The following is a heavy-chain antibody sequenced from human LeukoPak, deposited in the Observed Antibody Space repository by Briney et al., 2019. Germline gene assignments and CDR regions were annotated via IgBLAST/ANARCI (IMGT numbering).Heavy chain of an antibody. D-gene: IGHD7-27*01. V-gene: IGHV4-4*09. Sequence: TSETLSLTCTVSGGPISSNYWSWIRQPPGKGLEWIGYINTSGSTNYNPSLKSRVSISLDTSRNQFSLKLTSVTAADTAVYYCARRGNWGFFDYWGQGILVSVSS. CDR2: INTSGST. J-gene: IGHJ4*02. CDR3: ARRGNWGFFDY. CDR1: GGPISSNY.